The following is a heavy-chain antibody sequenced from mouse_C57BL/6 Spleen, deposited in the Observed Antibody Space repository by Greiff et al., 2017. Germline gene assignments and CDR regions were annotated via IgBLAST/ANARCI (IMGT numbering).Heavy chain of an antibody. J-gene: IGHJ1*03. Sequence: EVKLVESGGGLVQPGGSLSLSCAASGFTFTDYYMSWVRQPPGKALEWLGFIRNKANGYTTEYSASVKGRFTISRDNSQSILYLQMNALRAEDSATYYCARGDYYGSIFDVWGTGTTVTVSS. CDR3: ARGDYYGSIFDV. V-gene: IGHV7-3*01. CDR2: IRNKANGYTT. D-gene: IGHD1-1*01. CDR1: GFTFTDYY.